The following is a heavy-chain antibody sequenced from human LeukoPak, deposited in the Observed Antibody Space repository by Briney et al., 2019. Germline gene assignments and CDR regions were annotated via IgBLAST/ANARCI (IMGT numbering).Heavy chain of an antibody. CDR3: ARDLGYFDWLPFGY. Sequence: GGSLRLSCAASGFTFSSYAMSWVRQAPGKGLEWVSVIYSGGSTYYADSVKGRFTISRDNSKNTLYLQMNSLRAEDTAVYYCARDLGYFDWLPFGYWGQGTLVTVSS. V-gene: IGHV3-53*01. CDR1: GFTFSSYA. J-gene: IGHJ4*02. CDR2: IYSGGST. D-gene: IGHD3-9*01.